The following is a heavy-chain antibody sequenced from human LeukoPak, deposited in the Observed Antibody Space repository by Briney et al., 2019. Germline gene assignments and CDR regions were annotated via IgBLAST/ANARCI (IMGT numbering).Heavy chain of an antibody. V-gene: IGHV3-30*02. CDR1: GFSFSSYG. CDR2: IRYDGSNK. CDR3: AKDLTYSGPRYYFDY. Sequence: GGSLRLSCAASGFSFSSYGMHWVRQAPGKGLEWVAFIRYDGSNKYYADSVKGRFTISRENSKNTLYLQMNSLRAEDTAVYYCAKDLTYSGPRYYFDYWGQGTLVSVSS. D-gene: IGHD5-12*01. J-gene: IGHJ4*02.